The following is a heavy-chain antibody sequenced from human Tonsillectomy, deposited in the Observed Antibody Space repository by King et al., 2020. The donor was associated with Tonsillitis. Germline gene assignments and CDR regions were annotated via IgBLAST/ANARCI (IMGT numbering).Heavy chain of an antibody. CDR3: ARTLPIFGVAPNWLDP. CDR2: IFSNDEK. V-gene: IGHV2-26*01. J-gene: IGHJ5*02. Sequence: VTLKESGPVLVKPTETLTRTCTVSGFSLSNTRMGVSWIRQPPGKALEWLAHIFSNDEKSYSTSLKSRLTISKDTSKSQVVLSMTNMDPVDTGTYYCARTLPIFGVAPNWLDPWGQGTLVTVSS. CDR1: GFSLSNTRMG. D-gene: IGHD3-3*01.